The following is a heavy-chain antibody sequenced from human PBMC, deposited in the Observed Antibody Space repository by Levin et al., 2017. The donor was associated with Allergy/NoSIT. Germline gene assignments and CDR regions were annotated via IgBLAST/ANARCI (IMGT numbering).Heavy chain of an antibody. Sequence: GESLKISCVGSGFTFSDYYVSWTRQAPGKGLEWIAYIGRTGNTMYYADSVEGRLTISRDNAKESASLQMNSLRDEDTAVYYCARGLGFCSGGSCDGPDYWGQGALVTVSS. CDR1: GFTFSDYY. CDR3: ARGLGFCSGGSCDGPDY. V-gene: IGHV3-11*01. D-gene: IGHD2-15*01. CDR2: IGRTGNTM. J-gene: IGHJ4*02.